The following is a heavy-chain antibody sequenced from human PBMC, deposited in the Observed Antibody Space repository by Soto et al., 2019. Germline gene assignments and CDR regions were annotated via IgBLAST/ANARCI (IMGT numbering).Heavy chain of an antibody. CDR3: ARDGQNLAPYAFDM. J-gene: IGHJ3*02. CDR2: IKQDGSEE. V-gene: IGHV3-7*01. Sequence: EVQLVESGGGLVQPGGSLRLSCVDSGFTFSSYWMSWVRQAPVKGLEWVGNIKQDGSEENYVDSVKGRFTISRDNAKNSMYLQMNSLRAEDTAVYYCARDGQNLAPYAFDMWGQGTLVTVSS. CDR1: GFTFSSYW.